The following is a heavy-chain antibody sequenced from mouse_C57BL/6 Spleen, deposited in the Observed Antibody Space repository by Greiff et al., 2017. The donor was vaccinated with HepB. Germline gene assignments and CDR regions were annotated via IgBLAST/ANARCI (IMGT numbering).Heavy chain of an antibody. V-gene: IGHV5-4*03. CDR1: GFTFSSYA. CDR3: ARRTTVWYFDV. J-gene: IGHJ1*03. D-gene: IGHD1-1*01. Sequence: EVMLVESGGGLVKPGGSLKLSCAASGFTFSSYAMSWVRQTPEKRLEWVATISDGGSYTYYPDNVKGRFTISRDNAKNNLYLQMSHLKSEDTAVYYCARRTTVWYFDVWGTGTTVTVSS. CDR2: ISDGGSYT.